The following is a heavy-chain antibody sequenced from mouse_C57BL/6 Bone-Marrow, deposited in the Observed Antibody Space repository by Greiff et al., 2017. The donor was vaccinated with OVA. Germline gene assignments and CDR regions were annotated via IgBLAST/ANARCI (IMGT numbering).Heavy chain of an antibody. D-gene: IGHD6-1*01. Sequence: QVQLQQPGAELVRPGSSVKLSCKASGYTFTSYWMHWVKQRPIQGLEWIGNIYPSDSETHYNHKFKDKATLTVDQSSITAYMQLSSLTSEDSEVEYCARSRHGRSPVDYWGKGTTLTGSS. J-gene: IGHJ2*01. V-gene: IGHV1-52*01. CDR2: IYPSDSET. CDR1: GYTFTSYW. CDR3: ARSRHGRSPVDY.